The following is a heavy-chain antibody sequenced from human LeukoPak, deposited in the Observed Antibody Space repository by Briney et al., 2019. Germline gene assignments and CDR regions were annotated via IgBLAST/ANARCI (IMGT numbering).Heavy chain of an antibody. CDR2: INPNHGDT. CDR3: ARSPHILTGENFDY. CDR1: GGTFSSYA. Sequence: ASVKVSCKASGGTFSSYAISWVRQAPGQGLEWMGWINPNHGDTNYAQKFQDRVSMTRDTSISTAYMHLSRLRSADTAVYYCARSPHILTGENFDYWGQGTLLTVSS. V-gene: IGHV1-2*02. J-gene: IGHJ4*02. D-gene: IGHD3-9*01.